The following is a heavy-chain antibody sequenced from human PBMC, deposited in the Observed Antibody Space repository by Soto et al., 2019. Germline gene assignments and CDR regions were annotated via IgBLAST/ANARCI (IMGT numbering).Heavy chain of an antibody. V-gene: IGHV3-74*01. CDR2: ITRDGSST. J-gene: IGHJ4*02. CDR3: ARGANGYYYFDY. CDR1: GFSLSDYW. Sequence: EVQLVESGGGLVQPGGSLRLSYAASGFSLSDYWMHWVRQAPGEGLVWLSRITRDGSSTNYADSVKGRFTISRDNAKNTLYLQVKSLRGEDTAVYYCARGANGYYYFDYCGQGTLVTVSS. D-gene: IGHD5-18*01.